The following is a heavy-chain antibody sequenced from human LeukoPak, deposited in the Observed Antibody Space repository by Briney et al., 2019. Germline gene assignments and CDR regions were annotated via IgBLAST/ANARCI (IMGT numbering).Heavy chain of an antibody. CDR1: GGSFSGYY. D-gene: IGHD2-2*01. Sequence: SETLSLTCAVYGGSFSGYYWSWIRQPPGKGLEWIGEINHSGSTNYNPSLKSRVTISADTSKNQLSLKLSSVTAADTAVYYCARDGCSGASCYGNWFDPWGQGTLVTVSS. V-gene: IGHV4-34*09. J-gene: IGHJ5*02. CDR3: ARDGCSGASCYGNWFDP. CDR2: INHSGST.